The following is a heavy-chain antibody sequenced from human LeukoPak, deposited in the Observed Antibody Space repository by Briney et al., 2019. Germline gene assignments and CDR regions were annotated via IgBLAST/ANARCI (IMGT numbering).Heavy chain of an antibody. CDR1: GYTFTSYG. Sequence: GASVKVSCKASGYTFTSYGISWVRQAPGQGLEWMGWISAYNGNTNYAQKLQGRVTMTTDTSTSTAYMELRSLRSDDTAVYYCARDAGDIVVVPAARNYFDYWGQGTLVTVSS. CDR3: ARDAGDIVVVPAARNYFDY. J-gene: IGHJ4*02. V-gene: IGHV1-18*01. D-gene: IGHD2-2*01. CDR2: ISAYNGNT.